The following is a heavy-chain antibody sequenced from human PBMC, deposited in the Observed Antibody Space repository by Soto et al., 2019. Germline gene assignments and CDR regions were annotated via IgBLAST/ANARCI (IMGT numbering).Heavy chain of an antibody. Sequence: QVQLVESGGGVVQPGRSLRLSCVASAFTFSSFAMHWVRQAPGKGQEWVAVIAYDGDNKYYADSVKGRFTISRDNSKNTLYLQMNSLRVEDTAVYYCAKDRSGSWSFDYWGQGTLVTVSS. V-gene: IGHV3-30*18. J-gene: IGHJ4*02. CDR1: AFTFSSFA. CDR2: IAYDGDNK. CDR3: AKDRSGSWSFDY. D-gene: IGHD3-3*01.